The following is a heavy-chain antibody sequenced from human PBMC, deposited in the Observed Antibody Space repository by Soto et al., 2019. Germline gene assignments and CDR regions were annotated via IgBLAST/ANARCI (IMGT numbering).Heavy chain of an antibody. J-gene: IGHJ4*02. CDR3: ARAPLHGDLDY. Sequence: NPSETLSLTCAVYGGSFSGYYWSWIRQPPGKGLEWIGEINHSGSTNYNPSLKSRVTISVDTSKNQFSLKLSSVTAADTAVYYCARAPLHGDLDYWGQGTLVTVSS. CDR1: GGSFSGYY. V-gene: IGHV4-34*01. D-gene: IGHD4-17*01. CDR2: INHSGST.